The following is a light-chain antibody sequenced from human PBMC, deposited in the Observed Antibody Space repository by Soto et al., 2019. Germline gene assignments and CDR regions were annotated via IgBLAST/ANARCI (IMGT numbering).Light chain of an antibody. J-gene: IGKJ4*01. CDR1: QDISNY. CDR3: QQYDNLSLT. CDR2: DAS. V-gene: IGKV1-33*01. Sequence: DIQMTQSPSSLSASVGDRVTISCQASQDISNYLNWYQQKPGKAPKLLIYDASNLETGVPSKLSGSGSGTDFTFTINSLQPEDIATYYCQQYDNLSLTFGGGTKVEIK.